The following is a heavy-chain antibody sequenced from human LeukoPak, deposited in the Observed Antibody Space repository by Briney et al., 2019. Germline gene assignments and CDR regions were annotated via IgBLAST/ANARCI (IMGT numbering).Heavy chain of an antibody. CDR2: MNPNSGNT. CDR3: ARGRRITIFGVVIYQQDYYCMDV. D-gene: IGHD3-3*01. Sequence: GASVKVSCKASGYTFTSYDINWVRQATGQGLEWMGWMNPNSGNTGYAQKFQGRVTMTRNTSISTAYMELSSLRSEDTAVYYCARGRRITIFGVVIYQQDYYCMDVWGKGTTVTVSS. J-gene: IGHJ6*03. CDR1: GYTFTSYD. V-gene: IGHV1-8*01.